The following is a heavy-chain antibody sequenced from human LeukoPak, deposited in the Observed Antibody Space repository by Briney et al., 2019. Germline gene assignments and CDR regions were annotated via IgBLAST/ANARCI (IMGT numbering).Heavy chain of an antibody. D-gene: IGHD2-8*01. CDR3: AKVGYCTNNCFRTHDY. CDR2: ISGDAAVT. CDR1: GFSFSDSV. V-gene: IGHV3-23*01. J-gene: IGHJ4*02. Sequence: GGSLRLSCVASGFSFSDSVMSWVRQAPGKGLEWVSAISGDAAVTYYAASVKGRFTISRDNSNNAVYLQMDSLRAEDTATYYCAKVGYCTNNCFRTHDYWGQGTLVTVSS.